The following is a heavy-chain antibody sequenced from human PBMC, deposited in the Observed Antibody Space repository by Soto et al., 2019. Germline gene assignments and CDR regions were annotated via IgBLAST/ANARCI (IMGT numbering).Heavy chain of an antibody. CDR2: IHAGNGAT. D-gene: IGHD5-18*01. V-gene: IGHV1-3*01. J-gene: IGHJ6*02. CDR3: ARSVPEYSYDRLDV. Sequence: ASVKVSCKASGFRFNNYFIHWVRQAPGQRLEWMGWIHAGNGATEYSQNFQDRVTITRDTSANTGYMDLSRLTSEDTALYCCARSVPEYSYDRLDVWGQGTTVTVSS. CDR1: GFRFNNYF.